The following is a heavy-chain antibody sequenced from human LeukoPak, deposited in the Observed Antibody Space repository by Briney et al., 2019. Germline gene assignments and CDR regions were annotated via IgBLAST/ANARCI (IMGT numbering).Heavy chain of an antibody. V-gene: IGHV3-7*01. CDR2: IKQDGSEK. J-gene: IGHJ3*01. D-gene: IGHD3-22*01. CDR3: SAGEGYYDSSDYYSAWAFNV. CDR1: GFTFSSYW. Sequence: AGGSLRLSCAASGFTFSSYWMSWVRQAPGKGLEWVANIKQDGSEKYYVDSVKGRFTISRDNAKNSLYLQMNSLRAEDTAVYYSSAGEGYYDSSDYYSAWAFNVWGQGTMATVSS.